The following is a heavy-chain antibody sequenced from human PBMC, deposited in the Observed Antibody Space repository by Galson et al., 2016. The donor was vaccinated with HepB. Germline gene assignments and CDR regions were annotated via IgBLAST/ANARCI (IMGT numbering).Heavy chain of an antibody. V-gene: IGHV4-59*08. CDR1: GGSISSYY. Sequence: SETLSLTCTVSGGSISSYYWSWVRQPPGKGLEWIAYIYDSGSTSYNPSLKSRIAISVDTSKNQLSLKLSSVTAADTAVYYCARHRDYDRGASPDALDIWGQGTMVTVSS. D-gene: IGHD3-22*01. J-gene: IGHJ3*02. CDR2: IYDSGST. CDR3: ARHRDYDRGASPDALDI.